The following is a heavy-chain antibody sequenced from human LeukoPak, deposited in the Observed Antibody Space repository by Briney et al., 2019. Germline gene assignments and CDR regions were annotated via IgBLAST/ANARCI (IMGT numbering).Heavy chain of an antibody. CDR1: GFTFSDYG. Sequence: GGSLRLSCAASGFTFSDYGIHWVRQAPGKGLEWVAFIRYDGSNKYHADSVKGRFTISRDNAKNTLNLQMNSLRAEDTAVYYCARDLGQYYDTSDNWFDPWGQGTLVTVSS. J-gene: IGHJ5*02. D-gene: IGHD3-22*01. V-gene: IGHV3-30*02. CDR2: IRYDGSNK. CDR3: ARDLGQYYDTSDNWFDP.